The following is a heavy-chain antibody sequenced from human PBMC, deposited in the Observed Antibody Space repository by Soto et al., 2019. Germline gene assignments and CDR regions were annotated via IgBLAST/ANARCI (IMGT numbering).Heavy chain of an antibody. J-gene: IGHJ4*02. Sequence: GGSLRLSCAASGFTFSSYGMHWVRQAPGKGLEWVAVISYDGSNKYYADSVKGRFTISRDNSKNTLYLQMNSLRAEDTAVYYSATQPREYCSGGSCYGVDYWGQGTLVTVSS. CDR3: ATQPREYCSGGSCYGVDY. CDR1: GFTFSSYG. D-gene: IGHD2-15*01. CDR2: ISYDGSNK. V-gene: IGHV3-30*03.